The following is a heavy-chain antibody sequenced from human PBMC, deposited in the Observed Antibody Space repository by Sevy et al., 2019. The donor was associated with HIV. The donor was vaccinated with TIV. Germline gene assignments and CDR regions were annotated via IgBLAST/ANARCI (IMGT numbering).Heavy chain of an antibody. Sequence: GGSLRLSCAASGFTFSSYAMSWVRQAPGKGLEWVSAISGSGGSTYYAYSVKGRFTISRDNSKNTLYLQMNSLRAEDTAVYYCTKGSDYSNYKYYYGMDVWGQGTTVTVSS. CDR2: ISGSGGST. D-gene: IGHD4-4*01. CDR3: TKGSDYSNYKYYYGMDV. V-gene: IGHV3-23*01. CDR1: GFTFSSYA. J-gene: IGHJ6*02.